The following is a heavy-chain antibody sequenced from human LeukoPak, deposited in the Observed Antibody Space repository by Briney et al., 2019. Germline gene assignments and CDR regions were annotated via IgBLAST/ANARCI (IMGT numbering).Heavy chain of an antibody. CDR1: GGSISSYY. CDR3: ARGTRMVFGELGKGYYYYYYMDV. CDR2: IYYSGST. Sequence: PSETLSLTCTVSGGSISSYYWSWIRQPPGKGLERIGYIYYSGSTNYNPSLKSRVTISVDTSKNQFSLKLSSVTAADTAVYYCARGTRMVFGELGKGYYYYYYMDVWGKGTTVTVSS. D-gene: IGHD3-10*01. J-gene: IGHJ6*03. V-gene: IGHV4-59*01.